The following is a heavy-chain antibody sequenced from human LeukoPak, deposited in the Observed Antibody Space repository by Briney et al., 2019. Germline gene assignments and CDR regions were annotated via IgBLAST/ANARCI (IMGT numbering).Heavy chain of an antibody. J-gene: IGHJ3*02. V-gene: IGHV4-30-4*01. CDR3: ARLFCSSSGGYCYSGDI. CDR2: IYYSGST. Sequence: SETLSLTCTVSGDSISSGDYYWSWIRQPPGKGLEWIGYIYYSGSTYYNPSLKSRPTISIDTSKNQFSLKLSSVTAADTAVYYCARLFCSSSGGYCYSGDIWGQGTMVTVST. CDR1: GDSISSGDYY. D-gene: IGHD2-15*01.